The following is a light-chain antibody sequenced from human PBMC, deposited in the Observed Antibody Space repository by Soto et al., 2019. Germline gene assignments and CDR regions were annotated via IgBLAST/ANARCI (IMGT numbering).Light chain of an antibody. CDR1: QSVSNNY. J-gene: IGKJ1*01. CDR2: GAS. V-gene: IGKV3-20*01. Sequence: IWLPQSPGTLSLGPGERATLSCRASQSVSNNYLAWYQHKPGQAPRLLNYGASHRATGIPDRFSGSGSGTDFTLTSSGLDPEDFAVYYCQQYDSSGTFGQGTKVDIK. CDR3: QQYDSSGT.